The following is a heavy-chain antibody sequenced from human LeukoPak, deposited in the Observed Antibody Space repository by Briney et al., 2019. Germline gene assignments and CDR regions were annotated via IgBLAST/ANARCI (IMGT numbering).Heavy chain of an antibody. CDR3: AREGGFYDSSGYYLTFDY. V-gene: IGHV3-21*06. Sequence: ETLSLTCTVSGGSISNYYWGWIRQPPGKGLEWDSSISSSSSYIYYADSVKGRFTISRDNAKNSLYLQMNSLRAEDTAVYYCAREGGFYDSSGYYLTFDYWGQGTLVTVSS. D-gene: IGHD3-22*01. CDR1: GGSISNYY. J-gene: IGHJ4*02. CDR2: ISSSSSYI.